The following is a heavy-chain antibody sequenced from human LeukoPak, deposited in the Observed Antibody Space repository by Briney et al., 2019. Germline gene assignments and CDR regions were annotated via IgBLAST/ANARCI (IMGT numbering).Heavy chain of an antibody. D-gene: IGHD6-19*01. CDR3: ARSYQQWLVWGDAFDI. CDR1: GYTFTSYG. CDR2: ISAYNGNT. J-gene: IGHJ3*02. V-gene: IGHV1-18*01. Sequence: ASVKVSCKASGYTFTSYGISWVRQAPGQGLEWMGWISAYNGNTNYAQKLQGRVTMTTDTPTSTAYMELRSLRSDDTAVYYCARSYQQWLVWGDAFDIWGQGTMVTVSS.